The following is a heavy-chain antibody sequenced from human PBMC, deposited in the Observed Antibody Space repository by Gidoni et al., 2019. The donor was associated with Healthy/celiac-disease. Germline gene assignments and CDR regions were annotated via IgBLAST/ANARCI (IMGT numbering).Heavy chain of an antibody. J-gene: IGHJ4*02. Sequence: QLQLQESGPGLVKPSETLSLTCTVSGGSISSSSYYWGWIRQPPGKGLEWIGSIYYSGSTYYNPSLKSRVTISVDTSKNQFSLKLSSVTAADTAVYYCARRRYCSGGSCQAFDYWGQGTLVTVSS. CDR3: ARRRYCSGGSCQAFDY. D-gene: IGHD2-15*01. CDR1: GGSISSSSYY. V-gene: IGHV4-39*01. CDR2: IYYSGST.